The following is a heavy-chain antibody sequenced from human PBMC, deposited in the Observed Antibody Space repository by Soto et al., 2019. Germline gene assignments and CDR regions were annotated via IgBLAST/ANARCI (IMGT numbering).Heavy chain of an antibody. V-gene: IGHV1-8*01. Sequence: QVQLVQSGAEVKKPGASVKVSCKASGYTFTSYDSNWVRQATGQGLERMGWMNPDRGNTGYAQKCQGRGTMTRNTSISRAYMELSSLRSEDTAVYYCARGGGCSGGSCYSESYWGQGTLVTVSS. CDR3: ARGGGCSGGSCYSESY. CDR2: MNPDRGNT. D-gene: IGHD2-15*01. CDR1: GYTFTSYD. J-gene: IGHJ4*02.